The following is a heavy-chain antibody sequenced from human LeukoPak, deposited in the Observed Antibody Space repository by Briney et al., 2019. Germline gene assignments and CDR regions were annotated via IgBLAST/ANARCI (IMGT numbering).Heavy chain of an antibody. J-gene: IGHJ4*02. CDR2: ISAYNGNT. CDR3: ARDSDSSGAHFLFDY. D-gene: IGHD6-19*01. Sequence: ASVKVSCKASGYTFTSYGISWVRQAPGQGLEWMGWISAYNGNTNYAQKLQGRVTMTTDTSTSTAYMELRSLISDDTAVYYCARDSDSSGAHFLFDYWGQGTLVTVSS. CDR1: GYTFTSYG. V-gene: IGHV1-18*01.